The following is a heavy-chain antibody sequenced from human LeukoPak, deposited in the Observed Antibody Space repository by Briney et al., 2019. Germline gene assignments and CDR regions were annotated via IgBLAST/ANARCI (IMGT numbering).Heavy chain of an antibody. V-gene: IGHV1-2*04. D-gene: IGHD3-22*01. CDR1: GYTFTGYY. Sequence: ASVKVSCKASGYTFTGYYMHWVRQAPGQGLEWMGWINPNSGGTNYAQKFQGWVTMARDTSISTAYMELSRLRSDDTAVYYCARDLYDSSGYFYWGQGTLVTVSS. CDR3: ARDLYDSSGYFY. CDR2: INPNSGGT. J-gene: IGHJ4*02.